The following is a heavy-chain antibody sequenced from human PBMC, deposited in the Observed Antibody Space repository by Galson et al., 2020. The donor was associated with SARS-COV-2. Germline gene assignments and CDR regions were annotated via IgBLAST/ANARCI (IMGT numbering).Heavy chain of an antibody. CDR3: ASSIIVAGGIDY. V-gene: IGHV3-33*01. J-gene: IGHJ4*02. Sequence: GGSLRLSCAASGFTFSTYAMHWVRQAPGKGLEWVAVIWSDGNHKYYGDPVKDRFTISRDNSKNTVNLQMNSLRAEDTAVYYCASSIIVAGGIDYWGQGTLVTVSS. CDR2: IWSDGNHK. D-gene: IGHD6-19*01. CDR1: GFTFSTYA.